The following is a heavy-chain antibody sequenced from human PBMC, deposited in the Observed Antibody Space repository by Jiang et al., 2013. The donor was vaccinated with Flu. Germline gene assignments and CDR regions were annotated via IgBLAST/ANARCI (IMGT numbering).Heavy chain of an antibody. Sequence: YYADSVKGRFTVSRDNSKNTLYLQMNSLTVEDTAVYYCARDPEDIEKVEAAVRSYYYGMDVWGQGTTVTVSS. V-gene: IGHV3-30*01. CDR3: ARDPEDIEKVEAAVRSYYYGMDV. D-gene: IGHD2-2*01. J-gene: IGHJ6*02.